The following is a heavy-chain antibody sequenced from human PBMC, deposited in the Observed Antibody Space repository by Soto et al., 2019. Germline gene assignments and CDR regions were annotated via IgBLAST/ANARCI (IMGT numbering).Heavy chain of an antibody. J-gene: IGHJ5*02. CDR2: IYATGST. CDR1: GGSISSYY. V-gene: IGHV4-4*07. D-gene: IGHD1-1*01. Sequence: SETLSLTCTVSGGSISSYYWSWIRQPPGKGLEWIGCIYATGSTNYNPSLKSRVMMSVDTSKKQFSLKLRSVTAEDTAVYYCVRDGTKTLRDWFDPWGQGISVTVSS. CDR3: VRDGTKTLRDWFDP.